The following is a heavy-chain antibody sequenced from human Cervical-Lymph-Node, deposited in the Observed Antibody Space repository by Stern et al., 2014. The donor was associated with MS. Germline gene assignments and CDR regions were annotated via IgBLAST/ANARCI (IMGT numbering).Heavy chain of an antibody. Sequence: QLQLQESGPGLVKPSQTLSLTCTVSGGSISGAGYYWSWIRQHPGKGLEWIGNIHYSGSTYYNPSLRSRVTISVDTSKTQFSLRLNSVTAADAALYYCARSDRLWGSFDYWGQGTLVTVSS. CDR3: ARSDRLWGSFDY. V-gene: IGHV4-31*03. CDR1: GGSISGAGYY. D-gene: IGHD3-16*01. J-gene: IGHJ4*02. CDR2: IHYSGST.